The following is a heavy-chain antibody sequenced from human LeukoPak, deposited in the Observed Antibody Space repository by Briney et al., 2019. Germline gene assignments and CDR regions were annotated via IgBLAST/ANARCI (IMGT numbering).Heavy chain of an antibody. CDR2: IKQDGSDK. Sequence: TGGSLRLSCAASGFTFSAYWMSWVRQAPGKGLEWVANIKQDGSDKFYADSMKGRFTISRDNAKNSVYLQMDSLRAEDTAVYYCAKGEDSSGWLDYYYGMDVWGQGTTVTVSS. V-gene: IGHV3-7*03. CDR1: GFTFSAYW. CDR3: AKGEDSSGWLDYYYGMDV. J-gene: IGHJ6*02. D-gene: IGHD6-19*01.